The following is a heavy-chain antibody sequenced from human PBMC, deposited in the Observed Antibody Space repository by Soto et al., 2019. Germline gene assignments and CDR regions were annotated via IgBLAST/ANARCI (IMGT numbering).Heavy chain of an antibody. D-gene: IGHD2-8*02. V-gene: IGHV4-61*01. J-gene: IGHJ6*02. CDR2: LYYSGST. CDR1: GGSVNSDSYY. Sequence: SETLSLTCTVSGGSVNSDSYYWTWIRQPPGKRLEWIGSLYYSGSTNYNPSLKSRVTISVDTSKNQFSLKLSSVTAADTAVYYCGRELRGNFRTDSFARDVWGQGTTVTFAS. CDR3: GRELRGNFRTDSFARDV.